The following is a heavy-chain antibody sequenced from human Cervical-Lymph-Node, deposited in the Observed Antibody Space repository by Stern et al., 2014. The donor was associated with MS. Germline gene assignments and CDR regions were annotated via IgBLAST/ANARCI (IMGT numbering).Heavy chain of an antibody. V-gene: IGHV3-33*01. CDR1: GFTFSNYG. CDR3: ARGNWNYEGMGY. Sequence: VQLVESGGGVVQPGRSLRLSCAASGFTFSNYGMHWVRPAPGKGLEWLAVIWYDGNKKYYADSVKGRFTISRDNSMNTLFLQMSSLTAEDTALYYCARGNWNYEGMGYWGQGTLVTVSS. D-gene: IGHD1-7*01. CDR2: IWYDGNKK. J-gene: IGHJ4*02.